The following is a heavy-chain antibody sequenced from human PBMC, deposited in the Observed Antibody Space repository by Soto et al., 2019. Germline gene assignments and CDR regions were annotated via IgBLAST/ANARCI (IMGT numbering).Heavy chain of an antibody. CDR3: ARDGYDSQYNYYYYGMDV. CDR1: GGTFSRYA. D-gene: IGHD3-22*01. Sequence: GASVKVSCKAAGGTFSRYAISWVRRAPGQGLEWMGGIIPIFGTANYAQKFQGRVTITADESTSTAYMELSSLRSEDTAVYYCARDGYDSQYNYYYYGMDVWGQGTTVTVSS. V-gene: IGHV1-69*13. CDR2: IIPIFGTA. J-gene: IGHJ6*02.